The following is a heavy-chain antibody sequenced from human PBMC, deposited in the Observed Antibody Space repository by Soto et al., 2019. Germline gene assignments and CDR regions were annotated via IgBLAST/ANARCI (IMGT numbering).Heavy chain of an antibody. Sequence: QITLKESGPTLVKPTQTLTLTCTFSGFSLSTTGVGVGWIRQPPGKALGCLALIYWDDDKRYSTSLTNRLTITKDTSKNQVVLTMTNMHPVDTGTYFCAYRPSLDSGHFDSWGQGTLVTVSS. V-gene: IGHV2-5*02. CDR1: GFSLSTTGVG. CDR2: IYWDDDK. J-gene: IGHJ4*02. D-gene: IGHD3-16*01. CDR3: AYRPSLDSGHFDS.